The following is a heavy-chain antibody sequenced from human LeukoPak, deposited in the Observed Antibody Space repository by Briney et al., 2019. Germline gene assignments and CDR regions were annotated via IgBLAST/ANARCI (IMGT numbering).Heavy chain of an antibody. CDR2: ISYDGSNK. V-gene: IGHV3-30-3*01. J-gene: IGHJ6*02. D-gene: IGHD6-13*01. Sequence: GGSLRLSCAASGFTFDNYAMHWVRQAPGKGLEWVAVISYDGSNKYYADSVKGRFTISRDNSKNTLYLQMNSLRAEDTAVYYCARDGTAADTYYYYGMDVWGQGTTVTVSS. CDR3: ARDGTAADTYYYYGMDV. CDR1: GFTFDNYA.